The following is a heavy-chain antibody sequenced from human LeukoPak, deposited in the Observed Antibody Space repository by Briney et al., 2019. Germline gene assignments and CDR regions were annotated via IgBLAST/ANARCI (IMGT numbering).Heavy chain of an antibody. D-gene: IGHD3-9*01. CDR3: ARAQALHYDILTPYSFQGWFDP. Sequence: ASVKVSCKASGYTFTSYGISWVRQAPGQGLEWMGWISAYNGNTSYAQKLQGRVTMTTDTSTSTAYMELRSLRSDDTAVYYCARAQALHYDILTPYSFQGWFDPWGQGTLVTVSS. J-gene: IGHJ5*02. CDR2: ISAYNGNT. V-gene: IGHV1-18*01. CDR1: GYTFTSYG.